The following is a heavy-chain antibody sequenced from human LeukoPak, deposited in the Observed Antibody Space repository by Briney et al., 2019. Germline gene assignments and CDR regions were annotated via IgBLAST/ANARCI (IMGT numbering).Heavy chain of an antibody. J-gene: IGHJ6*03. Sequence: ASVKVSCKASGGTFSSYAISWVRQAPGQGLEWMGIINPSGGSTGYAQKFQGRVTMTRDTSTSTVYMELSSLRSEDTAVYYCASAYYYYYYMDVWGKGTTVTVSS. CDR3: ASAYYYYYYMDV. V-gene: IGHV1-46*03. CDR1: GGTFSSYA. CDR2: INPSGGST.